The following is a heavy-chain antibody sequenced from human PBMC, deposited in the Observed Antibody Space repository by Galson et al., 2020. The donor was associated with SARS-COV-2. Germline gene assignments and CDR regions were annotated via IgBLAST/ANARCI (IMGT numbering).Heavy chain of an antibody. D-gene: IGHD2-2*01. V-gene: IGHV3-15*01. CDR2: IKSKTDGGTT. CDR1: GFTFSNAW. J-gene: IGHJ6*02. CDR3: TTVGGGDIVVVPAAISYYYYGMDV. Sequence: GGSLRLFCAASGFTFSNAWMSWVRQAPGKGLEWVGRIKSKTDGGTTDYSAPVKGRFTISRDYSKNTLYLQMNSLKTEDTAVYYCTTVGGGDIVVVPAAISYYYYGMDVWGQGTPVTVSS.